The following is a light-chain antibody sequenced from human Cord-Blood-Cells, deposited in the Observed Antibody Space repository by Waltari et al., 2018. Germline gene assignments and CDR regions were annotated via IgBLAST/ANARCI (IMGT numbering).Light chain of an antibody. Sequence: QSALTQPASVSGSPGQSITISRTGTSRDVGSYNLVSWYQQHPGKAPKLMIYEVSKRPSGVSNRFSGSKSGNTASLTISGLQAEDEADYYCCSYAGSSTWVFGGGTKLTVL. J-gene: IGLJ3*02. CDR1: SRDVGSYNL. CDR3: CSYAGSSTWV. CDR2: EVS. V-gene: IGLV2-23*02.